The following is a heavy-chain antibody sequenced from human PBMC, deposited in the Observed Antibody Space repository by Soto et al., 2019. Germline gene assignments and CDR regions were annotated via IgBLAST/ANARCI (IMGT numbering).Heavy chain of an antibody. CDR1: GYTFTGYY. CDR3: AKGGAIVAAGTRVYRYNAMDV. Sequence: QVQLVQSGTEVKRPGDSVKVSCKASGYTFTGYYVHWVRQAPGQGLEWMGWINPNSGDTYLAQRFQGRVTMNRDTSIGTASMELRGLTSDDTAEYYCAKGGAIVAAGTRVYRYNAMDVWGQGTTVTVSS. D-gene: IGHD1-26*01. V-gene: IGHV1-2*02. CDR2: INPNSGDT. J-gene: IGHJ6*02.